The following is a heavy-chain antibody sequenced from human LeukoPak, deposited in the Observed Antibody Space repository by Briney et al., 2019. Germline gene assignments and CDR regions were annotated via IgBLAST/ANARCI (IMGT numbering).Heavy chain of an antibody. CDR2: IRSDGSVS. CDR3: GRDYFGSIDY. Sequence: LSGGSLRLSCAASGFTFSNYWMHWVRQVPGKGLVSVSLIRSDGSVSYYADSVKGRFTISRDNAKNTLYLQMNSLRVEDTAVYYCGRDYFGSIDYWGQGILVTVSS. D-gene: IGHD1-26*01. CDR1: GFTFSNYW. J-gene: IGHJ4*02. V-gene: IGHV3-74*01.